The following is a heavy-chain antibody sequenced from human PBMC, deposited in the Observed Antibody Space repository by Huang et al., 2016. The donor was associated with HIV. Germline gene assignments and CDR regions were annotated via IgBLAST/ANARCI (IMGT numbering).Heavy chain of an antibody. Sequence: QLQLQESGPGLVKPSETLSLTCPVSGGSIRSYNYYWGWIRQPPGKGLEWIGSIYYIGSPYYNPSLKSRVTITVDTSKNQFSLKMRSVTAADTAVYYCARLPGSITMIRGVITDPYWGQGTLVTVSS. CDR1: GGSIRSYNYY. V-gene: IGHV4-39*01. CDR2: IYYIGSP. CDR3: ARLPGSITMIRGVITDPY. D-gene: IGHD3-10*01. J-gene: IGHJ4*02.